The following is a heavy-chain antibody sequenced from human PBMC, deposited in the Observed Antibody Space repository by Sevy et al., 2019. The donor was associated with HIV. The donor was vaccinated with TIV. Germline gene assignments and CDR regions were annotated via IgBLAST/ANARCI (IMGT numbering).Heavy chain of an antibody. J-gene: IGHJ4*02. CDR2: ISGSGGST. V-gene: IGHV3-23*01. CDR3: AKGLGSSGYDY. CDR1: GFTFSSYA. D-gene: IGHD3-22*01. Sequence: GGSLRLSCAASGFTFSSYAMSWVRQAPGKRLEWVSAISGSGGSTYYADFVKGRFTISRDNSKNTLYLQMNRLRAEDTAVYYCAKGLGSSGYDYWGQGTLVTVSS.